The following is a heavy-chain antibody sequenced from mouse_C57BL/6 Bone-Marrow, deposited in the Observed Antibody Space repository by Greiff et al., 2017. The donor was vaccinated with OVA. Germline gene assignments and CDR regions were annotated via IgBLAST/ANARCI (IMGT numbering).Heavy chain of an antibody. D-gene: IGHD1-1*01. CDR3: ARGIYYYGSSYDWYFDV. CDR1: GFTFSSYA. J-gene: IGHJ1*03. CDR2: ISDGGSYT. V-gene: IGHV5-4*03. Sequence: EVKVVESGGGLVKPGGSLKLSCAASGFTFSSYAMSWVRQTPEKRLEWVATISDGGSYTYYPDNVKGRFTISRDNAKNNLYLQMSHLKSEDTAMYYCARGIYYYGSSYDWYFDVWGTGTTVTVSS.